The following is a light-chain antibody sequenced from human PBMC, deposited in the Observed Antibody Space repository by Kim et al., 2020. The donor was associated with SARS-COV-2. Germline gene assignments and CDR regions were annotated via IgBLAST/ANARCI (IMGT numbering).Light chain of an antibody. Sequence: EILLTQSPGTLSLSPGERATLSCRASQTVSSSYLAWYQQRPGQAPRLLIYGASTRASGIPDRFSGSWSGTDFSLTISRLEPEDFAVYYCQHYGSSSYTFGQGTKLEIK. CDR3: QHYGSSSYT. CDR1: QTVSSSY. J-gene: IGKJ2*01. CDR2: GAS. V-gene: IGKV3-20*01.